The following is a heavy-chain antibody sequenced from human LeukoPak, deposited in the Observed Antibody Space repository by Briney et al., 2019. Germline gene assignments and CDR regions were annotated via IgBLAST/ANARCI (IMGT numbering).Heavy chain of an antibody. CDR3: ARIPKYHYDSSGYPYYFDY. Sequence: TGGSLRLSCAASGFTFSSYSMNWVRQAPGKGLEWVSSISSSSSYIYYADSVKGRFTISRDNAKNSLYLQMNSLRAEDTAVYYCARIPKYHYDSSGYPYYFDYWGQGTLVTVSS. V-gene: IGHV3-21*01. D-gene: IGHD3-22*01. CDR1: GFTFSSYS. J-gene: IGHJ4*02. CDR2: ISSSSSYI.